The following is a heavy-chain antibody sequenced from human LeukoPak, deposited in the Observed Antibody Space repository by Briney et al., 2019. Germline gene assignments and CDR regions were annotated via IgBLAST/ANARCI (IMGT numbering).Heavy chain of an antibody. Sequence: GRSLRLSCAASGFTFDDYAMHWVRQAPGKGLEWVSSISSSSSYIYYADSMKGRFTVSRDNAKNSLFLQMNSLRAEDTAVYYCARERLVVVGDAYYYYGMDVWGQGTTVTVSS. CDR3: ARERLVVVGDAYYYYGMDV. CDR1: GFTFDDYA. D-gene: IGHD2-2*01. CDR2: ISSSSSYI. V-gene: IGHV3-21*01. J-gene: IGHJ6*02.